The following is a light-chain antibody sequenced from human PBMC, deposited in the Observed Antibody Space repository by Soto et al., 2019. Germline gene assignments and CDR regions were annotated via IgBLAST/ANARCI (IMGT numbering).Light chain of an antibody. V-gene: IGLV2-14*03. CDR2: DVS. Sequence: QSALTQPASVSGSPGQSITISCTGTSSDVGGYNYVSWYQHHPGKATKLIIYDVSNRPSGVSNRFSASKSDNTASLTISWLQAEDEADYYCSSYSTNSPVLLGGGTKVTVL. CDR1: SSDVGGYNY. J-gene: IGLJ2*01. CDR3: SSYSTNSPVL.